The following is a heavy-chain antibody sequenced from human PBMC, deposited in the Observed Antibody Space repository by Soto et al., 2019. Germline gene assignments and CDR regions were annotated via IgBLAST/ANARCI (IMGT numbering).Heavy chain of an antibody. J-gene: IGHJ4*02. CDR1: GFTFSSYA. Sequence: EVQLLESGGGLVQPGGSLRLSCATSGFTFSSYAMKWVRQAPGKGLEWVSSITDSGARTYYADSVKGRFTISRDNSKNTQYLQMNSLRAEDTAVYYSAKTSPSKYWGQGTLVTVSS. V-gene: IGHV3-23*01. CDR2: ITDSGART. D-gene: IGHD2-2*01. CDR3: AKTSPSKY.